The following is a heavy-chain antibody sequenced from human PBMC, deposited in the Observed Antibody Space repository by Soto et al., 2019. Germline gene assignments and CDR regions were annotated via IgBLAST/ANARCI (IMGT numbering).Heavy chain of an antibody. Sequence: SVKVSCKASGGTFSSYAISWVRQAPGQGLEWMGGIIPIFGTANYAQKFQGRVTITADESTSTAYMELSSLRSEDTAVYYCATLGGGYSGYDSGSLDHWGQGTLVTVS. J-gene: IGHJ5*02. CDR3: ATLGGGYSGYDSGSLDH. D-gene: IGHD5-12*01. CDR2: IIPIFGTA. V-gene: IGHV1-69*13. CDR1: GGTFSSYA.